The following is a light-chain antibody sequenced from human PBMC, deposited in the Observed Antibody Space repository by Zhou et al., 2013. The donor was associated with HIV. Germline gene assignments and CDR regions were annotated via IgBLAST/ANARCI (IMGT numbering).Light chain of an antibody. CDR3: QKYNSAPPT. CDR2: SAS. CDR1: QDIRDD. Sequence: AIQMTQSPSSLSASVGDRVTITCRASQDIRDDLGWYQQKPGKVPKLLIYSASSLESGVPSRFSGSGSGTDFTLTISSLQPEDVATYYCQKYNSAPPTFGQGTKVEIK. V-gene: IGKV1-6*01. J-gene: IGKJ1*01.